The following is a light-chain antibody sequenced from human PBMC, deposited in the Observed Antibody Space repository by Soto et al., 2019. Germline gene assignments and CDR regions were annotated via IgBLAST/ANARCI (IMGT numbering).Light chain of an antibody. Sequence: EIVLTQSPGTLSLSPGERATLSCRASQSVSRSYLAWYQQKPGRAPRLLIYGASTRATGIPGRFSGSGSGTAFTLTISRLEPEDFAVYYCQQYGSSPQTFGQGTKLEIK. CDR1: QSVSRSY. J-gene: IGKJ2*01. V-gene: IGKV3-20*01. CDR3: QQYGSSPQT. CDR2: GAS.